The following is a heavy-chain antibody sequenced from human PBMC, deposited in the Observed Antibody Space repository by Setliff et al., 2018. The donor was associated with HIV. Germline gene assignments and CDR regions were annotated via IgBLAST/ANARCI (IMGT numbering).Heavy chain of an antibody. CDR1: GYTFTGFY. Sequence: GASVKVSCKASGYTFTGFYMHWVRQAPGQGLEWMGRINPNSGDTNYAQKLQGRVTITRDISASTAYMELSSLRSEDTAVYYCARSGLVYDDVLTGPPTDYWGQGTLVTVSS. J-gene: IGHJ4*02. CDR2: INPNSGDT. CDR3: ARSGLVYDDVLTGPPTDY. V-gene: IGHV1-2*06. D-gene: IGHD3-9*01.